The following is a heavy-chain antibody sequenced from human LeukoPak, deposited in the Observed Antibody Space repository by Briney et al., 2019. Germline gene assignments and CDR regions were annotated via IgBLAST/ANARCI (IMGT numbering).Heavy chain of an antibody. D-gene: IGHD1-26*01. J-gene: IGHJ4*02. Sequence: SETLSLTCTVSGGSISSSSYYWGWIRQPPGKGLEWIGSIYYSGSTYYNPSLKSRVTISVDTSKNQFSLKLSSVTAADTAVYCCARRPFYGGATTFDYWGQGTLVTVSS. CDR2: IYYSGST. V-gene: IGHV4-39*07. CDR3: ARRPFYGGATTFDY. CDR1: GGSISSSSYY.